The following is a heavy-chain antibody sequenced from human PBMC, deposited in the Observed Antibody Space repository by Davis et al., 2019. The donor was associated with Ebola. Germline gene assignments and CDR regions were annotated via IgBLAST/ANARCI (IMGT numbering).Heavy chain of an antibody. V-gene: IGHV3-53*01. CDR1: GFIVSDKY. D-gene: IGHD4-17*01. J-gene: IGHJ2*01. CDR2: IYRDERT. CDR3: ARHVNGDFGYFDL. Sequence: GESLEISCAASGFIVSDKYMSWVRQAPGKGLEWVSVIYRDERTYYADSVKGRFTVSRANSGNMLYLQLSTLRAEDTAVYYCARHVNGDFGYFDLWGRGTRVTVSS.